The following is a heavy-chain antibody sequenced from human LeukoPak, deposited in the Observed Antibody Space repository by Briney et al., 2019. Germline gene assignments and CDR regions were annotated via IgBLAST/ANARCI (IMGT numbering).Heavy chain of an antibody. CDR1: GFPFSSYW. J-gene: IGHJ4*02. V-gene: IGHV3-7*01. Sequence: AGGSLRLSCAASGFPFSSYWMSWVRQAPGKGLEWVANIKQDGSDKYYVDSVKGLFTISRDNAKNSLYLQLNSLRADDTAVYYCARLTGTTGFDYWGQGTLVTVSS. D-gene: IGHD1-1*01. CDR3: ARLTGTTGFDY. CDR2: IKQDGSDK.